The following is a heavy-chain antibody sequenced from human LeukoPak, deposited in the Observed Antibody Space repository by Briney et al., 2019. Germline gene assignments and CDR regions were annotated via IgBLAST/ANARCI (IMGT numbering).Heavy chain of an antibody. CDR3: ARDVFCGGDCYSPKSN. J-gene: IGHJ4*02. CDR2: INQDGSEK. V-gene: IGHV3-7*01. D-gene: IGHD2-21*02. CDR1: GFTFRNYW. Sequence: PGGSLRLSCAASGFTFRNYWMSWVRQAPGKGLEWVATINQDGSEKYHVDSVKGRFTISRDNAENSRFLQLNSLRAEDTAVYYCARDVFCGGDCYSPKSNWGQGTLVTVSS.